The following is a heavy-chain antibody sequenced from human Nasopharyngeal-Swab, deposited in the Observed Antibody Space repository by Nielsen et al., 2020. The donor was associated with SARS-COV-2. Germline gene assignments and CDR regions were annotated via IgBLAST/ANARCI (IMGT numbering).Heavy chain of an antibody. CDR2: VSQGGGT. CDR3: ARGGAGVVPSPVLGLGPYYSYYYMDV. Sequence: RQAPGKGLEWIGEVSQGGGTNYNPSLKNRVTISVATSKNQFSLKLSSVTAVETAVYYCARGGAGVVPSPVLGLGPYYSYYYMDVWGKGTTVTVSS. J-gene: IGHJ6*03. V-gene: IGHV4-34*01. D-gene: IGHD2-2*01.